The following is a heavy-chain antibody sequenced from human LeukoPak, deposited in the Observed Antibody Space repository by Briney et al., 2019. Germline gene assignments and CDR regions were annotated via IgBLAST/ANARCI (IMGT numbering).Heavy chain of an antibody. J-gene: IGHJ4*02. CDR1: GGSISSSSYY. V-gene: IGHV4-39*01. D-gene: IGHD3-9*01. Sequence: SETLSLTCTVSGGSISSSSYYWGWIRQPPGKGLEWIGSIYYSGSTYYNPSLKSRVTISVDTSKNQFSLKLSSVTAADTAVYYCARLGGGYFDWPYSYYFDYWGQGTLVTVSS. CDR3: ARLGGGYFDWPYSYYFDY. CDR2: IYYSGST.